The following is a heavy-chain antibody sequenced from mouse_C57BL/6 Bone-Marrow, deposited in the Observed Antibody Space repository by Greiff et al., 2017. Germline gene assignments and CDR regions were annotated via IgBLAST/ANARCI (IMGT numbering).Heavy chain of an antibody. J-gene: IGHJ3*01. CDR3: VRRGFAY. Sequence: DGGLVQPKGSLKLSCAASGFSFNTYAMNWVRQAPGKGLEWVARIRSKSNNYATYYADSVKDRFTISRDDSESMLYLQMNNLKTEDTAMYYCVRRGFAYWGQGTLVTVSA. CDR2: IRSKSNNYAT. CDR1: GFSFNTYA. V-gene: IGHV10-1*01.